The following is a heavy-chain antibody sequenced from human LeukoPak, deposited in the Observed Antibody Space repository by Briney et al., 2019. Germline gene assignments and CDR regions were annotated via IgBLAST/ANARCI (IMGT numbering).Heavy chain of an antibody. J-gene: IGHJ4*02. V-gene: IGHV5-51*01. Sequence: RGESLKISCKGSGYSFTCYWIDGVRQMPGKGLEWMGIIYPGDSDTRYSPSFQGQVTISADKSISTAYLQWSSLKASDTAMYYCARQDYDYVWGSWGQGTLVTVSS. CDR2: IYPGDSDT. CDR1: GYSFTCYW. CDR3: ARQDYDYVWGS. D-gene: IGHD3-16*01.